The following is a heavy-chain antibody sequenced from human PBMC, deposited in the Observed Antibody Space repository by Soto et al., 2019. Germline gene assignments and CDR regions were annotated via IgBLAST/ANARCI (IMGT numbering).Heavy chain of an antibody. CDR1: GFTFSSYD. Sequence: GGSLRLSCAASGFTFSSYDMHWVRQATGKGLEWVSTIGTAGDTYYPGSVKGRFTISRENAKNSLYLQMNSLRAEDTAVYYCARASGGLYYFDYWGQGTLVTVSS. D-gene: IGHD3-16*01. CDR2: IGTAGDT. J-gene: IGHJ4*02. V-gene: IGHV3-13*01. CDR3: ARASGGLYYFDY.